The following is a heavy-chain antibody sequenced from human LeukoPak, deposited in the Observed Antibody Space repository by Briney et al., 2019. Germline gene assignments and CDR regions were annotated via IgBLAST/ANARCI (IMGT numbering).Heavy chain of an antibody. CDR1: GGSFIEHS. CDR3: AGLAGANDP. Sequence: SETLSLTCAVYGGSFIEHSWSWIRQPPGKGLEWIGEINHRGSTNYNPSLKSRVTISVDTSKNQFSLKLNSVTAADTAVYYCAGLAGANDPWGQGTLVTVSS. V-gene: IGHV4-34*01. CDR2: INHRGST. J-gene: IGHJ5*02. D-gene: IGHD3/OR15-3a*01.